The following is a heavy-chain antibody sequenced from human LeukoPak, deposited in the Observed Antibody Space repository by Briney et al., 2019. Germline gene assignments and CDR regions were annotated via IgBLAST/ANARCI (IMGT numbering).Heavy chain of an antibody. CDR1: GFSLSTSGVG. CDR2: IYWDDEK. CDR3: AHSYYFGSRSYYNVWFAP. Sequence: ESGPALVKPTQTLTLTCTFSGFSLSTSGVGVGWVRQPPGKALQWLALIYWDDEKYYSPSLKSRLSISRDTSRNQVVLTMTNMDPPDTGTYFCAHSYYFGSRSYYNVWFAPWGLGTLVSVSS. V-gene: IGHV2-5*02. D-gene: IGHD3-10*01. J-gene: IGHJ5*02.